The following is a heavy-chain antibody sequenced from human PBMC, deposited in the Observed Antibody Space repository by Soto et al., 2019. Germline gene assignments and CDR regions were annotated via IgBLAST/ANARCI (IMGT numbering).Heavy chain of an antibody. CDR3: ARGRIAAAGTAYYFDY. J-gene: IGHJ4*02. D-gene: IGHD6-13*01. CDR2: MNPNSGNT. V-gene: IGHV1-8*01. Sequence: SVKVSCKASGYTFTRYDINWVRQAPGQGLEWMGWMNPNSGNTGYAQKFQGRVTMTRNTSISTAYMELSSLRSEDTAVYYCARGRIAAAGTAYYFDYWGQGTLVTSP. CDR1: GYTFTRYD.